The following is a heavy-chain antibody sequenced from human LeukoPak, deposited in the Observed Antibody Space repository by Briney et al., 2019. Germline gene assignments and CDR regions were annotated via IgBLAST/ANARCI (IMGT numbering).Heavy chain of an antibody. D-gene: IGHD4-23*01. V-gene: IGHV1-2*02. Sequence: ASVKVSCKASGGTFSSYAFSWVRQAPGQGLEWMGWINPNSGGTNYAQKFQGRVTMTRDRSISTAYMELSWLTSDDTAVYYCTRETGGSTLVTLPSDNWGQGTPVTVSS. CDR3: TRETGGSTLVTLPSDN. CDR2: INPNSGGT. CDR1: GGTFSSYA. J-gene: IGHJ4*02.